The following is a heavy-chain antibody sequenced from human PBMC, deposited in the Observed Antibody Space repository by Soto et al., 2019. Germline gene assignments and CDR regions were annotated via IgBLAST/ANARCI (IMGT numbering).Heavy chain of an antibody. Sequence: GASVKVSCKASGYTFTSYYMHCVRQAPGQGLEWMGIINPSGGSTSYAQKFQSRVTMTRDTSTSTVYMELSSLRSEDTAVYYCARDAVSAYYDSSGYYLGYWGQGTLVTVSS. D-gene: IGHD3-22*01. CDR2: INPSGGST. V-gene: IGHV1-46*01. CDR1: GYTFTSYY. CDR3: ARDAVSAYYDSSGYYLGY. J-gene: IGHJ4*02.